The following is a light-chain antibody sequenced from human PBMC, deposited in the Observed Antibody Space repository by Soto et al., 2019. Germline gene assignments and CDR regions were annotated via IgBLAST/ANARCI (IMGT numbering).Light chain of an antibody. CDR3: QQYNKWPRT. CDR2: GAS. V-gene: IGKV3D-15*01. J-gene: IGKJ1*01. CDR1: QSVNIH. Sequence: EIVVTQSPVTLSVSPGERATLSCRASQSVNIHLAWYQQKPGQAPRLLIYGASARATGIPAKFSGSGSGTEFTLTISSLQSEDFAVYYCQQYNKWPRTFGQGTKVDIK.